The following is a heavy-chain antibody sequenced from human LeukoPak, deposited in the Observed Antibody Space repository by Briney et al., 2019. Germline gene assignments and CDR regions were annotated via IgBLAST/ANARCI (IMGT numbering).Heavy chain of an antibody. CDR2: ISGSGGST. D-gene: IGHD5-12*01. CDR1: GFTFSSYA. CDR3: TTNYAIVATIRPPPYYYYYGMDV. J-gene: IGHJ6*02. Sequence: GGSLRLSCAASGFTFSSYAMSWVRQAPGKGLEWVSAISGSGGSTYYADSVKGRFTISRDNSKNTLYLQMNSLKTEDTAVYYCTTNYAIVATIRPPPYYYYYGMDVWGQGTTVTVSS. V-gene: IGHV3-23*01.